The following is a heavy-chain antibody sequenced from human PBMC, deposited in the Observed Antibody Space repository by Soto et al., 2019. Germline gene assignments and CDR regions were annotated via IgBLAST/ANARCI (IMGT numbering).Heavy chain of an antibody. J-gene: IGHJ4*02. Sequence: SETLSLTCAVSGYSISSGYYWGWIRQPPGKGLEWIGSIYHSGSTYYNPSLKSRVIISVDTSKNQFSLKLSSVTAADTAVYYCARYYYDSSGYYPFDYWGQGTLVTVSS. CDR3: ARYYYDSSGYYPFDY. V-gene: IGHV4-38-2*01. D-gene: IGHD3-22*01. CDR1: GYSISSGYY. CDR2: IYHSGST.